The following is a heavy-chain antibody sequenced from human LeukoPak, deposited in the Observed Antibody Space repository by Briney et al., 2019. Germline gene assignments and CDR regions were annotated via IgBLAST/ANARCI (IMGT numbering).Heavy chain of an antibody. V-gene: IGHV3-30*18. D-gene: IGHD5-18*01. CDR3: AKDRGYGYYFDY. Sequence: GGSLRLSCAASGFTFSSYGMHWVRQAPGKGLEWVAVISYDGSNKYYADSVKGRFTISRDNSKNTLYLQMNSLRAEDTAVYYRAKDRGYGYYFDYWGQGTLVTVSS. CDR1: GFTFSSYG. CDR2: ISYDGSNK. J-gene: IGHJ4*02.